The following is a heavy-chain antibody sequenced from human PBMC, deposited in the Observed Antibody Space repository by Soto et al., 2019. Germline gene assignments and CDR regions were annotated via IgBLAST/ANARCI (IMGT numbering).Heavy chain of an antibody. D-gene: IGHD3-9*01. Sequence: QVRLVQSGAEVKKPGASVKVSCKASGYTFTSYGISWVRQAPGQGLEWMGWISAYNGNTNYAQKLQGRVTMTTDTSTSTAYMELRSLRSDDTAVYYCARGRYDILTGYYKESGEYYYYGMDVWGQGTTVTVSS. V-gene: IGHV1-18*01. CDR2: ISAYNGNT. J-gene: IGHJ6*02. CDR3: ARGRYDILTGYYKESGEYYYYGMDV. CDR1: GYTFTSYG.